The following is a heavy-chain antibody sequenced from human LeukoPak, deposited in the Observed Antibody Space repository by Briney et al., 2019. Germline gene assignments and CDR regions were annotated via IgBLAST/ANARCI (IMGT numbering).Heavy chain of an antibody. V-gene: IGHV4-4*02. J-gene: IGHJ5*02. D-gene: IGHD3-22*01. Sequence: SGTLSLTCAVSGGSISSSNWWSWVRQPPGKGLEWIGEIYHSGSTNFNPSLKTRVTISVDKSKKHFSLKMTSVTAADTAVYYCARANPDSSGYNWFDPWGQGTLVTVSS. CDR2: IYHSGST. CDR3: ARANPDSSGYNWFDP. CDR1: GGSISSSNW.